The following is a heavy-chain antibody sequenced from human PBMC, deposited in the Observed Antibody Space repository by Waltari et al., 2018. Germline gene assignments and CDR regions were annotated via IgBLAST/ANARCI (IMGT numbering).Heavy chain of an antibody. V-gene: IGHV1-18*04. CDR1: GYSFTSYW. CDR2: SSAYNGNT. J-gene: IGHJ4*02. CDR3: ARSLGATTKTLCY. Sequence: VQLVQSGAEVKKPGESLKISCKGSGYSFTSYWIGWVRQAPGQGLEWRGWSSAYNGNTNYAQKRQGRVTMTTDTSTSTAYMELRSLRSDDTAVYYCARSLGATTKTLCYWGPGTLVTVSS. D-gene: IGHD1-26*01.